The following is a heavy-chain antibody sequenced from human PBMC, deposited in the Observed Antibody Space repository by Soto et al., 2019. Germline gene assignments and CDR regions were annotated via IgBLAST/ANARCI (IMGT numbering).Heavy chain of an antibody. CDR3: ARGWFYDSLDY. D-gene: IGHD3-10*01. Sequence: PSETLSLTCAVYGGSFSGYYWSWIRQPPGKGLEWIGEINHSGSTNYNPSLKSRVTISVDTSKNQFSLKLSSVTAADTAVYYCARGWFYDSLDYWGQGTLVTVSS. V-gene: IGHV4-34*01. CDR1: GGSFSGYY. J-gene: IGHJ4*02. CDR2: INHSGST.